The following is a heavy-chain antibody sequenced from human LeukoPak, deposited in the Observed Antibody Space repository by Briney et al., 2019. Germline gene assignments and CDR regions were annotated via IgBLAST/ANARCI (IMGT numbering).Heavy chain of an antibody. Sequence: GGSLRLSCAASGFTFSSYGMHWVRQAPGKGLEWVAVISYDGSNKYYADSVKGRFTISRDNSKNMLYLQMNSLRAEDTAVYYCARGITMVRGVTPNYFDYWGQGTLVTVSS. D-gene: IGHD3-10*01. CDR1: GFTFSSYG. CDR2: ISYDGSNK. CDR3: ARGITMVRGVTPNYFDY. V-gene: IGHV3-30*03. J-gene: IGHJ4*02.